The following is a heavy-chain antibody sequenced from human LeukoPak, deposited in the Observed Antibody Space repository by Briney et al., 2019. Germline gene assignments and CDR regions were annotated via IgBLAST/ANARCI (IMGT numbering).Heavy chain of an antibody. CDR1: GFTFDDYG. D-gene: IGHD5-18*01. Sequence: GGSLRLSCAASGFTFDDYGMSWVRQAPGKGLEWVSGINRNGGSAGYADSVKGRFTISRDNSKNTLYLQMNSLRAEDTAVYYCAKDPDPRGYSYADYWGQGTLVTVSS. J-gene: IGHJ4*02. CDR2: INRNGGSA. CDR3: AKDPDPRGYSYADY. V-gene: IGHV3-20*04.